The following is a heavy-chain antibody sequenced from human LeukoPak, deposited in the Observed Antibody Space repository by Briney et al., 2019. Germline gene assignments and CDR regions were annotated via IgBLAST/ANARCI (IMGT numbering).Heavy chain of an antibody. CDR1: GYTFTSYD. V-gene: IGHV1-8*03. J-gene: IGHJ6*03. Sequence: ASVKVSCKASGYTFTSYDINWVRQATGQGLEWMGWMNPNSGNTGYAQKFQGRVTITRNTSISTAYMELSSLRSEDTAVYYCAKGYDFWSAYYMDVWGKGTTVTVSS. CDR2: MNPNSGNT. CDR3: AKGYDFWSAYYMDV. D-gene: IGHD3-3*01.